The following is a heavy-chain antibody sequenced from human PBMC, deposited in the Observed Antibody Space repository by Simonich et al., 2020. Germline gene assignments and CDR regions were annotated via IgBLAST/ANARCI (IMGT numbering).Heavy chain of an antibody. J-gene: IGHJ6*02. CDR3: ARWIAVAGTGAYGMDV. V-gene: IGHV3-21*01. CDR1: GFTFSSYS. D-gene: IGHD6-19*01. Sequence: EVQLVESGGGLVKPGGSLRLSCAASGFTFSSYSMNWVRQAPGKGLEWVSSISSSSSYIYYADSGKCQFTISRDNAKNSLYLQRNILRAEDTAVYYCARWIAVAGTGAYGMDVWGQGTTVTVSS. CDR2: ISSSSSYI.